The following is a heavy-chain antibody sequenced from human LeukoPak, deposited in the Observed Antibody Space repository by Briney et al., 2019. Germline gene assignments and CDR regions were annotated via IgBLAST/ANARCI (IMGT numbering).Heavy chain of an antibody. CDR3: ARSKIAAAGPGDY. V-gene: IGHV1-2*02. J-gene: IGHJ4*02. CDR2: IDPNSGGT. Sequence: DSVKVSCKASGYTFTGYYMHWVRQAPGQGLEWMGWIDPNSGGTNYAQKFQGRVTMTRDTSVSTAYMELSRLRSDDTAVYYCARSKIAAAGPGDYWGQGTLVTVSS. CDR1: GYTFTGYY. D-gene: IGHD6-13*01.